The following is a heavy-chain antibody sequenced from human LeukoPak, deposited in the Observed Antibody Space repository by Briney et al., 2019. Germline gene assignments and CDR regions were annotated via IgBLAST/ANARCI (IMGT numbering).Heavy chain of an antibody. CDR3: ARARGSLLYYYYMDV. CDR2: IIPIFGTA. Sequence: GSSVKVSCKASGGTFSSYAISWVRQAPGQGLEWMGGIIPIFGTANYAQKFQGRVTITADESTSTAYMELSSLRSEDTAVYYCARARGSLLYYYYMDVWGKGTTVTISS. J-gene: IGHJ6*03. V-gene: IGHV1-69*01. D-gene: IGHD3-16*01. CDR1: GGTFSSYA.